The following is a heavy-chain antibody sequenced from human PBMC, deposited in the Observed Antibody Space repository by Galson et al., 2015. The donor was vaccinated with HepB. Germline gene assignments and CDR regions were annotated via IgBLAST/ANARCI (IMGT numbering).Heavy chain of an antibody. D-gene: IGHD6-13*01. V-gene: IGHV1-18*04. Sequence: SVKVSCKASGYTFTNHHINWVRQAPGQGLEWMGWISAYNGGTNYAQNLQGRVTMTTDTSTSTAYMELRSLRSDDTAVYFCARDIAAAGVVFDSWGQGTLVTVSS. CDR2: ISAYNGGT. CDR3: ARDIAAAGVVFDS. CDR1: GYTFTNHH. J-gene: IGHJ4*02.